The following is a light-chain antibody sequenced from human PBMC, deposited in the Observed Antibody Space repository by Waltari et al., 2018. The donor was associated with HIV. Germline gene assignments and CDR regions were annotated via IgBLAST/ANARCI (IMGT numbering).Light chain of an antibody. V-gene: IGKV3-15*01. CDR3: HQYNNWPQT. CDR1: QSVSSN. J-gene: IGKJ1*01. CDR2: GAS. Sequence: EIVMTQSPATLSVSPGERATLSCRASQSVSSNLAWYQQKPGQAPRVLIYGASTRATGIPVRFSGSGSGTEFTLTISSLQSEDFAVYYCHQYNNWPQTFGQGTKVEIK.